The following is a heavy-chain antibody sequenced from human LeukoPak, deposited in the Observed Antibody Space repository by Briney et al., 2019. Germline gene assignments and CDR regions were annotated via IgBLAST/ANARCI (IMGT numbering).Heavy chain of an antibody. CDR2: IYYSGST. V-gene: IGHV4-59*01. Sequence: SETLSLTCTVSGVSISRYYWSWIRQPPGKGLEWIGYIYYSGSTNYNPSLKSRVTISVDTSKNQFSLKLSSVTAADTAVYYCARTDYGVYEDYWGQGTLVTVSS. CDR3: ARTDYGVYEDY. J-gene: IGHJ4*02. CDR1: GVSISRYY. D-gene: IGHD4-17*01.